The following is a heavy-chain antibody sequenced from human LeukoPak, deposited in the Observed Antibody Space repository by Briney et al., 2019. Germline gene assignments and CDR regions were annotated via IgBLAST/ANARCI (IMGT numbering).Heavy chain of an antibody. CDR1: GYTFTSYY. Sequence: ASVKVSCKASGYTFTSYYMHWVRQAPGQGLEWMGIINPSGGSTSYAQKFQGRVTMTRDMSTSTVYMELSGLRSEDTAVYYCARDRGVRRDAFDIWGQGTMVTVSS. CDR2: INPSGGST. V-gene: IGHV1-46*01. D-gene: IGHD3-16*01. CDR3: ARDRGVRRDAFDI. J-gene: IGHJ3*02.